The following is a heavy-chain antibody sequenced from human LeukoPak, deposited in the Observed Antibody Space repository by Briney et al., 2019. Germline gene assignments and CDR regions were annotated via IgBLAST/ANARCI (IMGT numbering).Heavy chain of an antibody. J-gene: IGHJ2*01. CDR3: ARFARGGDECYFDL. V-gene: IGHV4-4*07. Sequence: SETLSLTCTVSGGSISYYCWSWIRQPAGKGLEWIARIYTTGSTNYNPSLKSRVSISVDNSKNQFSLRLTSVTAADTAVYYCARFARGGDECYFDLWGRGTLVSVSS. CDR1: GGSISYYC. D-gene: IGHD2-21*01. CDR2: IYTTGST.